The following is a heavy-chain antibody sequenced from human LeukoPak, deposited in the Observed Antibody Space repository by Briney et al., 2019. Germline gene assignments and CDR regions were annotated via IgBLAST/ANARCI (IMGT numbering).Heavy chain of an antibody. CDR2: INPNSGGT. CDR1: GYTFTGYY. CDR3: AKDLHGDNDLV. V-gene: IGHV1-2*02. J-gene: IGHJ4*02. Sequence: ASVKVSCKASGYTFTGYYMHWVRQAPGQGLEWMGWINPNSGGTNYAQKFQGRVTMTRDTSISTAYMELNSLRAEDTAVYYCAKDLHGDNDLVWGQGTLVTVSS. D-gene: IGHD4-23*01.